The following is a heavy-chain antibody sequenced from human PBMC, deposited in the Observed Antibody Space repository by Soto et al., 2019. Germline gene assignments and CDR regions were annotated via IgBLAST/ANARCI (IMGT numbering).Heavy chain of an antibody. CDR3: ESEVLGIYRGAFDI. D-gene: IGHD5-12*01. Sequence: GGSLRLSCTASGFTFGDYAMSWVRQAPGKGLEWVGFIRSKAYGGTTEYAASVKGRFTISRDDSKSIAYLQMNSLKTEDTAVYYCESEVLGIYRGAFDIWGQGTMVTVSS. V-gene: IGHV3-49*04. CDR2: IRSKAYGGTT. J-gene: IGHJ3*02. CDR1: GFTFGDYA.